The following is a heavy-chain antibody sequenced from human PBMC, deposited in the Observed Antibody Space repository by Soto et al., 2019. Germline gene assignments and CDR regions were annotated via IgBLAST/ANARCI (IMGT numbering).Heavy chain of an antibody. CDR3: GAGGVAAASEYYYYYGMAV. J-gene: IGHJ6*02. CDR1: GFTFTSSA. CDR2: IVVGSGNT. V-gene: IGHV1-58*01. D-gene: IGHD6-13*01. Sequence: QMQLVQSGPEVKKHGTSVKVSCKASGFTFTSSAVQWVRQARGQRLEWIGWIVVGSGNTNYAQKFQERVTITRDMSTSTASGERSSLRSEDTAVYYCGAGGVAAASEYYYYYGMAVWGQGPTVTVSS.